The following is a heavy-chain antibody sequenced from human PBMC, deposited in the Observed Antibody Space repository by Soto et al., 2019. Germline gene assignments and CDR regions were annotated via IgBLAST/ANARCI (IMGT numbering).Heavy chain of an antibody. J-gene: IGHJ4*02. CDR1: GGTFNSYG. V-gene: IGHV1-18*01. D-gene: IGHD4-17*01. CDR3: ARADGDYGGGVNY. CDR2: IIPLYGTV. Sequence: ASVKVSCKASGGTFNSYGISWVRQAPGQGLDWMGVIIPLYGTVNYAQKLQGRVTMTTDTSTSTAYMELRSLRSDDTAVYYCARADGDYGGGVNYWGQGTLVTVSS.